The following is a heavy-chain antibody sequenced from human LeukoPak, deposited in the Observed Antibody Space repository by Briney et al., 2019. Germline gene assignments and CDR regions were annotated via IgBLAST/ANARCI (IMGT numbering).Heavy chain of an antibody. D-gene: IGHD4-17*01. J-gene: IGHJ4*02. CDR1: GFTVSSNY. CDR2: IYSGGST. V-gene: IGHV3-53*01. Sequence: GSLRLSCAASGFTVSSNYMSWVRQAPGKGLEWVSVIYSGGSTYYADSVKGRFTISRDNSKNTLYLQMNSLRAEDTAVYYCAKSDRLTVTAQFDYWGQGTLVTVSS. CDR3: AKSDRLTVTAQFDY.